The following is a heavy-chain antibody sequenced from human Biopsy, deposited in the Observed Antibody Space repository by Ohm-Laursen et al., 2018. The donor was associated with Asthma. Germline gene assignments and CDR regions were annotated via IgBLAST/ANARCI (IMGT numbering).Heavy chain of an antibody. CDR1: RFIYE. CDR3: AREGVAGTHIED. D-gene: IGHD6-19*01. J-gene: IGHJ4*02. V-gene: IGHV3-30-3*01. Sequence: SLRLAFAASRFIYEMHCGRQAPGKGLERVAVISYDGSSIYYADSVKGRFTISRDNSKNTLSLQMNSLTAEDTAVYYCAREGVAGTHIEDWGQGTLVTVSS. CDR2: ISYDGSSI.